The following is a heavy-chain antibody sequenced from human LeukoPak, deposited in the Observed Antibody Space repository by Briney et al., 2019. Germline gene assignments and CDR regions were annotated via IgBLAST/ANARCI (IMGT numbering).Heavy chain of an antibody. D-gene: IGHD3-22*01. CDR2: IYYIGST. CDR1: GGAISSYY. V-gene: IGHV4-59*01. J-gene: IGHJ5*02. CDR3: ARGPDYYDSSGYYSNWFDP. Sequence: PSETLSLTCTVSGGAISSYYWGWIGQPPGKGLDWIGYIYYIGSTTYTPSLNSRVTISVHTSKTQFSLQLSSATAAHTARYYSARGPDYYDSSGYYSNWFDPWGERTLVTVSS.